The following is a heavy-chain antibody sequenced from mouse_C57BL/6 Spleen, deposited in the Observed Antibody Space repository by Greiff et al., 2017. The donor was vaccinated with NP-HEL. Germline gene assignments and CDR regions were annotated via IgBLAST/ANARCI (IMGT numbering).Heavy chain of an antibody. CDR2: IDPSDSYT. CDR1: GYTFTSYW. V-gene: IGHV1-69*01. J-gene: IGHJ1*03. D-gene: IGHD4-1*01. Sequence: VQLQQSGAELVMPGASVKLSCKASGYTFTSYWMHWVKQRPGQGLEWIGEIDPSDSYTNYNQKFKGKSTLTVDISSSTAYMQLSSLTSEDSAVYYCARGGTGTWYFDVWGTGTTVTVSS. CDR3: ARGGTGTWYFDV.